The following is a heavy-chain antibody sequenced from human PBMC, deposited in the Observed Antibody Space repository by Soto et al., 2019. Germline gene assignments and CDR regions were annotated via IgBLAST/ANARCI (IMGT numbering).Heavy chain of an antibody. CDR1: GFTFSSYG. Sequence: QPGGSLRLSCAASGFTFSSYGMHWVRQAPGKGLEWVAVIWYDGSNKYYADSVKGRFTISRDNSKNTLYLQMNSLRAEDTAVYYCARDRRYGPPLGGYYYGMDVWGQGTTVTVSS. J-gene: IGHJ6*02. V-gene: IGHV3-33*01. CDR3: ARDRRYGPPLGGYYYGMDV. CDR2: IWYDGSNK. D-gene: IGHD7-27*01.